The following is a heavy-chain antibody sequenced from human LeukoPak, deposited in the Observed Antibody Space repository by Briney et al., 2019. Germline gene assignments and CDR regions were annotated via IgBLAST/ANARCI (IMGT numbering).Heavy chain of an antibody. J-gene: IGHJ5*02. V-gene: IGHV3-23*01. CDR2: ISGSGGST. CDR3: ARDPRPRLLWFGELLSRSWFDP. D-gene: IGHD3-10*01. CDR1: GFTFSSYA. Sequence: PGGSLRLSCAASGFTFSSYAMSWVRQAPGKGLEWVSAISGSGGSTYYADSVKGRFTISRDNSKNTLYLQMNSLRAEDTAVYYCARDPRPRLLWFGELLSRSWFDPWGQGTLVTVSS.